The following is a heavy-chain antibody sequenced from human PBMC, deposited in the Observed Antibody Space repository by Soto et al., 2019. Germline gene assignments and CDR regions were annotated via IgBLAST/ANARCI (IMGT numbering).Heavy chain of an antibody. Sequence: PGGSLRLSCAASGFTFSSYAMTWVRQAPGKGLECVSTISNTGGSTYYADSVKGRFTISRDNSKNMLFLHVNSLRADDTALYYCAKGQFSGNGIYDSFEIWGRGTMVAASS. CDR2: ISNTGGST. CDR3: AKGQFSGNGIYDSFEI. J-gene: IGHJ3*02. V-gene: IGHV3-23*01. CDR1: GFTFSSYA. D-gene: IGHD1-20*01.